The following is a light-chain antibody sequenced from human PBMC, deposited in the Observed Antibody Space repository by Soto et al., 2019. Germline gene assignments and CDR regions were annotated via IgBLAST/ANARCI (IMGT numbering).Light chain of an antibody. V-gene: IGKV2-28*01. CDR1: QSLLHSNGYNY. CDR2: LGS. CDR3: MQALQTTRGT. Sequence: DIVMTQSPLSLPVTPGEPASISCRSSQSLLHSNGYNYLDWYLQKPGQSPQLLIYLGSNRAAGVPDRFIGGGAGRDFTLKISSVEAEDVGVFYCMQALQTTRGTFGQGTKLEIK. J-gene: IGKJ2*01.